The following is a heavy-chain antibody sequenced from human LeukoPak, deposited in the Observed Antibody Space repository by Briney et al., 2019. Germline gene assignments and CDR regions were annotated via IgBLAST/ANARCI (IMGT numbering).Heavy chain of an antibody. V-gene: IGHV3-23*01. D-gene: IGHD3-9*01. Sequence: GGSLRLSCAASGFTFSSYAMSWVRQAPGKGLEWVSAISGSGGSTYYADSVKGRFTISRDNSKNTPYLQMNSLRAEDTAVYYCAKEPFLRYFDWLFPSSYFDYWGQGTLVTVSS. CDR2: ISGSGGST. J-gene: IGHJ4*02. CDR3: AKEPFLRYFDWLFPSSYFDY. CDR1: GFTFSSYA.